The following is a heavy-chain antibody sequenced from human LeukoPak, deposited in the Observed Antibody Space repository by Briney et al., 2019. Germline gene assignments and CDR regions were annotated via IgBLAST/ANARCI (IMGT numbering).Heavy chain of an antibody. D-gene: IGHD5-12*01. J-gene: IGHJ4*02. CDR2: MNPKIGNS. CDR3: AKSAGYGPLDY. Sequence: ASVKVSCKASGDTFTTYDINWVRRAPGQGLEWMGWMNPKIGNSSFAQKFQGRVTMTWRTSVSTAYMELASLTSEDTAVYYCAKSAGYGPLDYWGQGTLVTVSS. V-gene: IGHV1-8*02. CDR1: GDTFTTYD.